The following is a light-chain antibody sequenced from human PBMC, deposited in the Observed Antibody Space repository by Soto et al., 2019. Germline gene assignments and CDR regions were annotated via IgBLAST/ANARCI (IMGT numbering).Light chain of an antibody. CDR3: QHHDNWPLIT. J-gene: IGKJ5*01. CDR1: ESVGSK. V-gene: IGKV3-15*01. Sequence: ELVLTQSPCTLSLSQGDRTTLSCRASESVGSKVAWYQQKPGQAPRVLIYGASIRATGIPARFSGSGSGTAFTLTISSLQSEDFALYYCQHHDNWPLITFGQRTLLEI. CDR2: GAS.